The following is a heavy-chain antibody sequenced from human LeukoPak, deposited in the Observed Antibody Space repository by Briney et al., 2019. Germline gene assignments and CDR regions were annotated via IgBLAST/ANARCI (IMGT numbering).Heavy chain of an antibody. CDR3: AKVGSHFGDY. V-gene: IGHV3-30*18. Sequence: PGGSLRLSCAASGFTFSNYAMSWVRQAPGKGLEWVAVISYDGSNKYYADSVKGRFTISRDNSKNTLYLQMNSLRPEDTAVYYCAKVGSHFGDYWGQGTLVIVTS. CDR1: GFTFSNYA. CDR2: ISYDGSNK. D-gene: IGHD3-10*01. J-gene: IGHJ4*02.